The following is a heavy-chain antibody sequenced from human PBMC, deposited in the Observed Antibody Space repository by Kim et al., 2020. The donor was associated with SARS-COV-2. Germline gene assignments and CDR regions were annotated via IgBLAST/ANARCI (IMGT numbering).Heavy chain of an antibody. J-gene: IGHJ4*02. CDR1: GFTFSSHW. Sequence: GGSLRLSCVASGFTFSSHWMNWVRQTPEKGLEWVANIKQDGSEKYYVDSVKGRFTISRDNAKYSLYLQMDSLRAEDTAIYYCARVTYGYFDYWGQGTLAT. CDR3: ARVTYGYFDY. V-gene: IGHV3-7*01. CDR2: IKQDGSEK. D-gene: IGHD3-10*01.